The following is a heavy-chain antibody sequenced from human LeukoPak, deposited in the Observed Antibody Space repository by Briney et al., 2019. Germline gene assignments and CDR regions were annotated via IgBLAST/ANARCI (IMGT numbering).Heavy chain of an antibody. J-gene: IGHJ4*02. V-gene: IGHV4-34*01. CDR2: INHSGYT. D-gene: IGHD1-1*01. CDR1: GVPFSNYY. CDR3: TRAVAGHPD. Sequence: SQTLSLTCAVSGVPFSNYYWRWVRQSPRQGLEWIGDINHSGYTNYNTSLKSRVTMSIDTPKNQFSLKLTSVTAADAGVYYCTRAVAGHPDWGQGTLVTVSS.